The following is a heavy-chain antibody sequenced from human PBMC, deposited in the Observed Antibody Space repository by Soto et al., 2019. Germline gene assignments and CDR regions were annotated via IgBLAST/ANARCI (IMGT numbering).Heavy chain of an antibody. CDR3: ARDLAALTGPYYYYWGKDV. Sequence: QVQLVQSGAEVKKPGASVKVSCKASGDTFTSYGISWVRQAPGQGLEWMGWIRASNGNTNYAQKLRGRVTMTTDPATGTANMELSRLRSDDTAVYCCARDLAALTGPYYYYWGKDVWGQGTTVTVSS. D-gene: IGHD3-9*01. J-gene: IGHJ6*02. V-gene: IGHV1-18*01. CDR2: IRASNGNT. CDR1: GDTFTSYG.